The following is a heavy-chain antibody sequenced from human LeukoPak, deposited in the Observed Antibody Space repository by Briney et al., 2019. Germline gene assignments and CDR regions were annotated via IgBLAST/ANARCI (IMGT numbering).Heavy chain of an antibody. Sequence: GASVKVSCKASGYTFTGYYMHWVRQAPGQGLEWMGWINPNSGGTNYAQRFQGRVTMTGDTSISTTYMELSRLRSDDTAVYYCARSLGGSSPLFDYWGQGTLVTVSS. CDR1: GYTFTGYY. D-gene: IGHD1-26*01. V-gene: IGHV1-2*02. CDR2: INPNSGGT. CDR3: ARSLGGSSPLFDY. J-gene: IGHJ4*02.